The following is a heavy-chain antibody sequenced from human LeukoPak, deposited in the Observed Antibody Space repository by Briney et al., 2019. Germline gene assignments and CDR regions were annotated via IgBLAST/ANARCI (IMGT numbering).Heavy chain of an antibody. Sequence: GGSLRLSCAASGNYWMHWVRQVPGKGLVWVSHINSDGSWTSYADSVKGRFTISKDNAKNTVYLQMNSLRAEDTAVYYCVSYYETYWGRGTLVTVSS. CDR1: GNYW. CDR2: INSDGSWT. V-gene: IGHV3-74*01. J-gene: IGHJ4*02. D-gene: IGHD3-22*01. CDR3: VSYYETY.